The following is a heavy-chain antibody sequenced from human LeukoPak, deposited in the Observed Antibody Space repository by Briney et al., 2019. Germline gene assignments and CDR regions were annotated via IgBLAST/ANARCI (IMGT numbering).Heavy chain of an antibody. Sequence: PSGTLSLTCVVSGGSIVSDIWWSWVRQPPGKGLQWVGEIYHSGSSNYNPSLKSRVTISVDKSKNQFSLMLTSVTAADTAVYYCARGRGLDYWGQGTLVTVSS. CDR1: GGSIVSDIW. CDR3: ARGRGLDY. CDR2: IYHSGSS. V-gene: IGHV4-4*02. J-gene: IGHJ4*02.